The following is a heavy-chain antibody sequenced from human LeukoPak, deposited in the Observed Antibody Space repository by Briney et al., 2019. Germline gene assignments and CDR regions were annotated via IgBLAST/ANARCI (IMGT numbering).Heavy chain of an antibody. Sequence: ASVKVSCKASGYTFTGYYMHWVRQAPGQGLGWVGWINPNSGGTNYAQKFQGRVTMTRDTSISTAYMELSRLRSDDTAVYYCAREARIAVAGTLAWFDPWGQGTLVTVSS. CDR1: GYTFTGYY. CDR3: AREARIAVAGTLAWFDP. D-gene: IGHD6-19*01. CDR2: INPNSGGT. V-gene: IGHV1-2*02. J-gene: IGHJ5*02.